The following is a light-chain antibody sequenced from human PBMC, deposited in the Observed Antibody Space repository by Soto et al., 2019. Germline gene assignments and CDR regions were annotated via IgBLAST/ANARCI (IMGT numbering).Light chain of an antibody. J-gene: IGKJ1*01. Sequence: EVVWTQSPGTLSLSPGEKTTVSGRAVQSVSSSYLAWYQQRPGQAPRLLIYGASIRATGIPDRFSGSGSGTDFTLTISGLEPEDFAVYYCQQYGSTWWTFGQGTKVDIK. V-gene: IGKV3-20*01. CDR2: GAS. CDR3: QQYGSTWWT. CDR1: QSVSSSY.